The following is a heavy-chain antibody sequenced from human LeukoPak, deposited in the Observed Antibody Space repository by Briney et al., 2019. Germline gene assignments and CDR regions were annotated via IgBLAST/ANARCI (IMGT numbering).Heavy chain of an antibody. CDR1: GGSISSGSYY. CDR3: ARRYSSSPVLTSGSYFGY. CDR2: IYTSGST. V-gene: IGHV4-61*02. D-gene: IGHD6-13*01. J-gene: IGHJ4*02. Sequence: SETLSLTCTVSGGSISSGSYYWSWIRQPAGKGLEWIGRIYTSGSTNYNPSLKSRVTISVDTSKNQFSLKLSSVTAADTAVYYCARRYSSSPVLTSGSYFGYWGQGTLVTVSS.